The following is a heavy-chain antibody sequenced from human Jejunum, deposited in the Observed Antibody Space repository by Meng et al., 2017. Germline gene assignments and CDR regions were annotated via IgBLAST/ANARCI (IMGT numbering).Heavy chain of an antibody. D-gene: IGHD2-21*02. V-gene: IGHV4-34*01. Sequence: QVQVQQWGAGLLKPSETLSLTCAFQGGSFSTYDWSWIRQPPGKGLEWLGQIHHSGSFNDNPSLKGRVTMSVDTSRSQISLKLNSVTAADTAVYYCRLAYCVSDCGDYWGQGTLVTVSS. CDR3: RLAYCVSDCGDY. CDR2: IHHSGSF. CDR1: GGSFSTYD. J-gene: IGHJ4*02.